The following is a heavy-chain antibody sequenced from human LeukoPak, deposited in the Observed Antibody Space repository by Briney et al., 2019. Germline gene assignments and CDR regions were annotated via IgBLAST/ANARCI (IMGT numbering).Heavy chain of an antibody. CDR2: INQDGSDK. CDR3: ASDPFTISAYDAFNI. J-gene: IGHJ3*02. D-gene: IGHD3-3*02. CDR1: GFTFSTYW. Sequence: GGSLRLSCAASGFTFSTYWMSWVRQAPGKGLEWVANINQDGSDKYYVDSVKGRLTISRDNAKNSLYLQMNSLRVGDTAVYYCASDPFTISAYDAFNIWGQGTVVTVSS. V-gene: IGHV3-7*01.